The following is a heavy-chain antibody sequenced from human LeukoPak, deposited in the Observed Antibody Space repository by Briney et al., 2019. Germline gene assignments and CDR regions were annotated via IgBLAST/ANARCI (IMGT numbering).Heavy chain of an antibody. D-gene: IGHD2-2*01. J-gene: IGHJ4*02. Sequence: GASVKVSCKASGYTFTGYYMHWVRQAPGQGLEWMGWINPNSGGTNYAQKFQGRVTMTRNTSISTAYMELSSLRSEDTAVYYCARGPFNPYCSSTSCYGMVRGVIGYWGQGTLVTVSS. CDR2: INPNSGGT. CDR3: ARGPFNPYCSSTSCYGMVRGVIGY. CDR1: GYTFTGYY. V-gene: IGHV1-2*02.